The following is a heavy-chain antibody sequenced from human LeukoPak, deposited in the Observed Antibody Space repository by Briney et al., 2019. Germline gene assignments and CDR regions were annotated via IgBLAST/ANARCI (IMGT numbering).Heavy chain of an antibody. Sequence: SETLSLTCSVSGVSLDEYYWYWIRQSAGKRLEWIGRIYSSGSTNYAPSLKSRVTMSVDTSKNQFSLKLSSVTAADTAVYYCARAGYCSGGSCYSFDYWGQGTLVTVSS. V-gene: IGHV4-4*07. CDR2: IYSSGST. CDR1: GVSLDEYY. D-gene: IGHD2-15*01. CDR3: ARAGYCSGGSCYSFDY. J-gene: IGHJ4*02.